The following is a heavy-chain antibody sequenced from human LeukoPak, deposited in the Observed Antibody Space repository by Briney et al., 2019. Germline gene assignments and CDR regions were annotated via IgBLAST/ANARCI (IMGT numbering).Heavy chain of an antibody. CDR2: IRYDGSNK. D-gene: IGHD2-15*01. Sequence: GGSLRLSCAASGFTFSSYGMHWVRQAPGKGLEWVAFIRYDGSNKYYADSVKGRFTISRDNSKNTLYLQMNSLRAEDTAVYYCARVPVGGYCSGGSCYGWVYYFDYWGQGTLVTVSS. CDR1: GFTFSSYG. CDR3: ARVPVGGYCSGGSCYGWVYYFDY. J-gene: IGHJ4*02. V-gene: IGHV3-30*02.